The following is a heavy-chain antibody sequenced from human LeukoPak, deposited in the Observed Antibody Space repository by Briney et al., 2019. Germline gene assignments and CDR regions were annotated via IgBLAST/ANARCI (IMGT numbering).Heavy chain of an antibody. J-gene: IGHJ4*02. CDR3: ARRSAYDSSGYWEYFDY. D-gene: IGHD3-22*01. CDR2: IIPKSGGT. V-gene: IGHV1-2*02. CDR1: GYTFIDSY. Sequence: ASVKVSCKASGYTFIDSYMHWVRQAPGQGLEWMGWIIPKSGGTNYAEKFQGRVTMTRDTSISTAYMELSRLRSDDTAVYYCARRSAYDSSGYWEYFDYWGQGTLVTVSS.